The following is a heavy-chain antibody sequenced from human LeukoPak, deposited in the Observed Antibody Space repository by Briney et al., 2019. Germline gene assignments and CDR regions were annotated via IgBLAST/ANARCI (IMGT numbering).Heavy chain of an antibody. J-gene: IGHJ4*02. Sequence: ASVKVSCKASGYTFSGFYIHWVRQAPGQGLEWMGWISAYNGNTNYAQKLQGRVTMTTDTSTSTAYMELRSLRSDDTAVYYCARDQRPYCSSTSCLIDYWDQGTLVTVSS. D-gene: IGHD2-2*01. CDR1: GYTFSGFY. CDR2: ISAYNGNT. V-gene: IGHV1-18*04. CDR3: ARDQRPYCSSTSCLIDY.